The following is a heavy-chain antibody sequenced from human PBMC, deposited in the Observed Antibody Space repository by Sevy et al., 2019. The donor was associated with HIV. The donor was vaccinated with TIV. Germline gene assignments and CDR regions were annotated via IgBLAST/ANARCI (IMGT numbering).Heavy chain of an antibody. J-gene: IGHJ3*02. CDR2: IKQDGSEK. V-gene: IGHV3-7*03. Sequence: GGSLRLSCAASGFTFSSYWMSWVRQAPGKGLEWVANIKQDGSEKYYVDSVKGRFTISRDNAKNSLYLQMNSLRAEDTGVYYCAREGRSTMVVVVTSDAFDIWGQGTMVTVSS. D-gene: IGHD3-22*01. CDR3: AREGRSTMVVVVTSDAFDI. CDR1: GFTFSSYW.